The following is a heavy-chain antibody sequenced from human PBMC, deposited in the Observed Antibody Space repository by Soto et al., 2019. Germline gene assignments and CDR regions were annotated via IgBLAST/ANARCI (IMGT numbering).Heavy chain of an antibody. CDR2: ISSSSSYI. CDR3: ARGSAEAGTAAIDH. D-gene: IGHD6-19*01. CDR1: GFTFSNYN. V-gene: IGHV3-21*01. Sequence: EVQLVESGGGLVKPGGSLRLSCAASGFTFSNYNMNWVRQAPGKGLEWVSSISSSSSYIYYADSVKGRFTISRDNAKNSRYLQMNSLRAEATAVYYCARGSAEAGTAAIDHWGQGTLVTVSS. J-gene: IGHJ4*02.